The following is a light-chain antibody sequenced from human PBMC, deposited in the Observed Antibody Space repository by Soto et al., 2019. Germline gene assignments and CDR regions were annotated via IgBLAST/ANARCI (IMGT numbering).Light chain of an antibody. CDR1: QNIHNH. Sequence: MSQSPATLSVPLGERVTLSCRASQNIHNHMSWFLQKPGQTPRLLIYDAIIRAPDVPARFSGSGSGTDFTLTISRLEPEDFAVHYCQKYGTSPLTSGGGSKVDIX. V-gene: IGKV3-15*01. CDR2: DAI. CDR3: QKYGTSPLT. J-gene: IGKJ4*01.